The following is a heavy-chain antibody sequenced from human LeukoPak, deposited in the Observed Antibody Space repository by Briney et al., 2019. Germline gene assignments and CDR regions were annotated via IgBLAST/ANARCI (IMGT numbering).Heavy chain of an antibody. V-gene: IGHV4-39*01. Sequence: SETLSLTCTVSGGSISSSSYYWGWIRQPPGKGLEWIGSIYYSGSTYYNPSLKSRVTISVDTSKNQFSLKLSSVTAADTAVYYCARLAAAFDYWGQGTLVTVSS. CDR1: GGSISSSSYY. D-gene: IGHD6-13*01. CDR3: ARLAAAFDY. CDR2: IYYSGST. J-gene: IGHJ4*02.